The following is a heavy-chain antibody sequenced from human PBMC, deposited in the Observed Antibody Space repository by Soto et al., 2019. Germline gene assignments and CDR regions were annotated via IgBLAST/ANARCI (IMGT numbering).Heavy chain of an antibody. D-gene: IGHD3-10*01. CDR1: GGSINSGGYY. Sequence: QVQLQESGPGLVKPSQTLSLTCTVSGGSINSGGYYWSWIRQHPGKGLEWIGYIYNSGSTYYNPSLKSPVTLSVDTSKNQFSLKLSSVTAADTAVYCCAREITMVRGVIHTPYFDYWGQGTLVTVSS. CDR2: IYNSGST. J-gene: IGHJ4*02. V-gene: IGHV4-31*01. CDR3: AREITMVRGVIHTPYFDY.